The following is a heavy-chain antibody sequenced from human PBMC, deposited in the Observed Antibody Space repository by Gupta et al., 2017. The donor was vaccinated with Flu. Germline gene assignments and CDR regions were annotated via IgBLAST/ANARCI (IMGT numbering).Heavy chain of an antibody. D-gene: IGHD6-19*01. J-gene: IGHJ4*02. CDR3: AREAMYSSGLIDY. Sequence: QVQLKESGPGLVKPSQTLSLTCTVSGGSISSASYYWRWIRQPAGKGLEWIGRIYTSGSTNYNPSLKSRVTISVDTSKNQFSLKLSSVTAADTAVYYCAREAMYSSGLIDYWGQGTLVTVSS. V-gene: IGHV4-61*02. CDR1: GGSISSASYY. CDR2: IYTSGST.